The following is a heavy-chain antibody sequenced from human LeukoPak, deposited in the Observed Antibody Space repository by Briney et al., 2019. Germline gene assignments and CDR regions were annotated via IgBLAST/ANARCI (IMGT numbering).Heavy chain of an antibody. Sequence: PGGSLRLSCAASGFTFSSYSMNWVRQAPGKGLEWVSSISSSSSYIYYADSVKGRFTISRDNAKKSLYLQMDSLRAENTAVYYCARVGHYDILTGHAFDIWGQGTMVTVSS. D-gene: IGHD3-9*01. CDR1: GFTFSSYS. J-gene: IGHJ3*02. CDR3: ARVGHYDILTGHAFDI. CDR2: ISSSSSYI. V-gene: IGHV3-21*01.